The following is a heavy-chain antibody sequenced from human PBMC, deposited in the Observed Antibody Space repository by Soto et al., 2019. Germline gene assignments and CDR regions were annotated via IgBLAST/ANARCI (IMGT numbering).Heavy chain of an antibody. V-gene: IGHV3-23*01. J-gene: IGHJ4*02. Sequence: GGSLRLSCTTSGFIFSDYAMSWVRQAPGKGLEWFSAISGDAAGTYYPDSVKGRFAISRDNSGNILFLQMSNLRAEDTAMYFCTKGSRGSRPYYFESWGRGTLVTVSS. CDR3: TKGSRGSRPYYFES. CDR1: GFIFSDYA. CDR2: ISGDAAGT.